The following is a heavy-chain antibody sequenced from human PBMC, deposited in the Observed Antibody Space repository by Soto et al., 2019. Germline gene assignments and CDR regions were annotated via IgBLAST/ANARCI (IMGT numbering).Heavy chain of an antibody. J-gene: IGHJ3*02. Sequence: SETLSLTCTVSGVSISSYYWSWIRQPPGKGLEWIGYIYYSESTNYNPSLKSRVTISVDTSKNQFSLKLSSVTAADTAVYYCARLEGYCSGTRCYRAFDIWGQGTMGTVSS. CDR2: IYYSEST. V-gene: IGHV4-59*08. CDR1: GVSISSYY. D-gene: IGHD2-2*01. CDR3: ARLEGYCSGTRCYRAFDI.